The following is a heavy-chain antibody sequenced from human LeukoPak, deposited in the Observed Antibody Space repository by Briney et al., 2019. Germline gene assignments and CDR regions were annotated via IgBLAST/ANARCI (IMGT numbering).Heavy chain of an antibody. CDR3: VHRSMTATQAPLPFDF. Sequence: SGPTLVKPPQTLTLTCTFSGFSLRTKGVGVGWIRQPPGKTLEWLSLIYWDDDKRYHPSLRTRLTITRDTSNNQVVLTMTDMDPVDTATYYCVHRSMTATQAPLPFDFWGPGTFITVSS. CDR2: IYWDDDK. J-gene: IGHJ4*02. V-gene: IGHV2-5*02. CDR1: GFSLRTKGVG. D-gene: IGHD1-1*01.